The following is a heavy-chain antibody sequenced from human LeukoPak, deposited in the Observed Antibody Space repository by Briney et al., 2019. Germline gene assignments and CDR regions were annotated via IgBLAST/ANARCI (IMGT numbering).Heavy chain of an antibody. CDR1: GGSFSGYY. V-gene: IGHV4-34*01. CDR3: ARGSGYEPP. D-gene: IGHD5-12*01. CDR2: INHSGST. Sequence: SETLSLTCAVYGGSFSGYYWSWIRQPPGKGLGWIGEINHSGSTNYNPSLKSRVTISVDTSKNQFSLKLSSVTAADTAVYYCARGSGYEPPWGQGTLVTVSS. J-gene: IGHJ4*02.